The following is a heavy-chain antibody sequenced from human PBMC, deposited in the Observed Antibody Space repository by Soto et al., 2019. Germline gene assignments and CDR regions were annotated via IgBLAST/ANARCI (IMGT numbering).Heavy chain of an antibody. Sequence: ASVKVSCKASGYSFTYYHIHWVRQAPGQGLEWLGRINPKSGGTSTAQKFQGWVTMTTDTSISTASMELTRLTSDDTAIYYCARGDSTDCSNGVCSFFYNHVMDVWGQGTTVTVSS. J-gene: IGHJ6*02. D-gene: IGHD2-8*01. CDR3: ARGDSTDCSNGVCSFFYNHVMDV. CDR2: INPKSGGT. CDR1: GYSFTYYH. V-gene: IGHV1-2*04.